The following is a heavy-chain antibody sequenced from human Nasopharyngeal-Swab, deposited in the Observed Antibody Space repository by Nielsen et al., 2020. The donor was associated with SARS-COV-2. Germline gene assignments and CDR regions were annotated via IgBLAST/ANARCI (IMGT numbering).Heavy chain of an antibody. Sequence: VRQMPGKGLEWVSYISSSGSTIYYADSVKGRFTISRDNAKNSLYLQMNSLRAEDTAVYYCAKDPRPTYDSSGYGLDYWGQGTLVTVSS. V-gene: IGHV3-48*03. CDR3: AKDPRPTYDSSGYGLDY. D-gene: IGHD3-22*01. CDR2: ISSSGSTI. J-gene: IGHJ4*02.